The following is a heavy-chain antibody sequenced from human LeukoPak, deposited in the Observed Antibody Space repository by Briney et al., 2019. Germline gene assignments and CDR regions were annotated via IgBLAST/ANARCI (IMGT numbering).Heavy chain of an antibody. J-gene: IGHJ4*02. CDR2: IITNLAST. CDR3: ALAFSGYDRWFPEPPDQ. D-gene: IGHD5-12*01. Sequence: SVKVSCKASGSAFSGHTITWVRQAPGQGLEWVGGIITNLASTNYAQKFQGRVTISADDSTSTAYMQLRSLTSEDTAFYYCALAFSGYDRWFPEPPDQWGQGTLVTVSS. CDR1: GSAFSGHT. V-gene: IGHV1-69*13.